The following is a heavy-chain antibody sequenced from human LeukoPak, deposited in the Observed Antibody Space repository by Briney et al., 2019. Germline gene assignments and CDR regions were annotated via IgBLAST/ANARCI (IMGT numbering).Heavy chain of an antibody. CDR2: MNPGSGDT. CDR3: ARGLGDYNTDWFPVSGY. V-gene: IGHV1-8*01. CDR1: GYTFTTHD. D-gene: IGHD3-9*01. Sequence: ASVKVSCKASGYTFTTHDLTWVRQATGQGLEWMGCMNPGSGDTAYAQKFQGRVTMTRDTSMSTAYMELNSLGSEDTAIYYCARGLGDYNTDWFPVSGYWGQGTPATVSS. J-gene: IGHJ4*02.